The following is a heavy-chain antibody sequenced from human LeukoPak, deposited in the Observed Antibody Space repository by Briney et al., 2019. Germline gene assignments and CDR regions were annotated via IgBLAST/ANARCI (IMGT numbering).Heavy chain of an antibody. J-gene: IGHJ5*02. CDR3: ARRRGYSSSWYEP. D-gene: IGHD6-13*01. Sequence: SETLSLTCTVSGGSISSSSYYWGWIRQPPGKGLEWIGSIYYSGSTYYNPSLKSRVTISVDTSKNQFSLKLSSVTAADTAVYYCARRRGYSSSWYEPWGQGTQVTVSS. CDR1: GGSISSSSYY. CDR2: IYYSGST. V-gene: IGHV4-39*01.